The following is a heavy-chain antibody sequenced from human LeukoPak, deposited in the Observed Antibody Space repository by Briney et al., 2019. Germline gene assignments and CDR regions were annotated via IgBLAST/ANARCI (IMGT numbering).Heavy chain of an antibody. Sequence: GGSLRLSCAASGLIVSQNDMSWVRQAPGRGLEWASLIYTDGSTHYADSVKGRFTMSRDSSKNTVYLKINSLRPEDTAMYFCVRDRAGAKAWVEFDPWGQGTLVTVSS. CDR1: GLIVSQND. CDR3: VRDRAGAKAWVEFDP. D-gene: IGHD3-10*01. V-gene: IGHV3-66*02. CDR2: IYTDGST. J-gene: IGHJ5*02.